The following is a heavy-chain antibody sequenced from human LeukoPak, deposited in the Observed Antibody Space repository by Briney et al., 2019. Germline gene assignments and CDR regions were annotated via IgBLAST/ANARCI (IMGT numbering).Heavy chain of an antibody. V-gene: IGHV3-53*01. CDR1: GFTVSSNY. CDR2: IYSGGST. D-gene: IGHD5-12*01. J-gene: IGHJ4*02. CDR3: ARVSGYDKGDLDY. Sequence: GGSLRLSCAASGFTVSSNYMSWVRQAPGKGLEWVSVIYSGGSTYYADSVKGRFTISRGNSKNTLYLQMNSLRAEDTAVYYCARVSGYDKGDLDYWGQGTLVTVSS.